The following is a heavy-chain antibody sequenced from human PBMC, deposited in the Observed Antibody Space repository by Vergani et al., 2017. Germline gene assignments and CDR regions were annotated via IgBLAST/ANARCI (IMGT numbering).Heavy chain of an antibody. CDR1: GGSISSYY. CDR2: IYYSGST. J-gene: IGHJ6*03. V-gene: IGHV4-59*01. CDR3: ARIGGDILTGYPIYYYYYMDV. D-gene: IGHD3-9*01. Sequence: QVQLQESGPGLVKPSETLSLTCTVPGGSISSYYWSWIRQPPGQGLEWIGYIYYSGSTNYNPSLKSRVTIPVDTSKNQFPLKLSSVTAADTAVYYYARIGGDILTGYPIYYYYYMDVWGKGTTVTVSS.